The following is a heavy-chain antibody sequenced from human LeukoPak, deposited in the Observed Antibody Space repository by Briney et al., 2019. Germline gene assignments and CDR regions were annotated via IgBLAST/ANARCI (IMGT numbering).Heavy chain of an antibody. J-gene: IGHJ4*02. CDR1: GFTFSSYS. V-gene: IGHV3-48*01. CDR3: VVKLDYYYESSGYYYEGIDY. D-gene: IGHD3-22*01. CDR2: ISSSSSTI. Sequence: GALRLSCAASGFTFSSYSMNWVRQAPGKGLEWVSYISSSSSTIYYADSVKGRFTLSRDNSKSTLYLQMNNLIGEDTAVYYCVVKLDYYYESSGYYYEGIDYWGQGTLVTVSS.